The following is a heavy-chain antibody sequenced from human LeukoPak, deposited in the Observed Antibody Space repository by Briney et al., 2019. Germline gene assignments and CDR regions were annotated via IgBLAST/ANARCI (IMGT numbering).Heavy chain of an antibody. V-gene: IGHV3-21*01. CDR2: ISSCSSYI. CDR3: ARAEYSSSSGPPGPSYYYYGMDV. D-gene: IGHD6-6*01. CDR1: GLTLSSYN. J-gene: IGHJ6*02. Sequence: GGALLLPCAASGLTLSSYNMNSVRPAPGKGVEGVSSISSCSSYITYADSVKGRFTISRDNAKNSLYLQMNSLRAEDTAVYYCARAEYSSSSGPPGPSYYYYGMDVWGQGTTVTVSS.